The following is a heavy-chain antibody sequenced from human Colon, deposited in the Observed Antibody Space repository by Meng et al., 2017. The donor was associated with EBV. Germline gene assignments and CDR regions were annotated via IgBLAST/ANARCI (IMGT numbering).Heavy chain of an antibody. Sequence: QVQLVQSGAEVKKPXXSVNVSCKASGYTFTRSAVLWVRPAPGQRPEGLGWINAGNGNTQYSQHFQGRVTFSRDTSANTAYMQLNSLRSEDTAIYYCARGGRALSGSILWDHWGPGTPVSVSS. J-gene: IGHJ4*02. CDR3: ARGGRALSGSILWDH. CDR2: INAGNGNT. D-gene: IGHD2-2*01. V-gene: IGHV1-3*01. CDR1: GYTFTRSA.